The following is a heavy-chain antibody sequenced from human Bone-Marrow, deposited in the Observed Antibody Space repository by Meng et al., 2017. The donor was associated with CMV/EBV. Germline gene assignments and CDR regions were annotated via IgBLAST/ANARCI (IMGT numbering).Heavy chain of an antibody. CDR3: AREGAKLSYYYGMDV. CDR1: GGTFSSYA. CDR2: IIPIFGTA. D-gene: IGHD4-23*01. V-gene: IGHV1-69*05. J-gene: IGHJ6*02. Sequence: SVKVSCKASGGTFSSYAISWVRQAPGQGLEWMGGIIPIFGTANYAQKFQGRVTITTDESTSTAYMELSSLRSEDTAVYYCAREGAKLSYYYGMDVWGQGTTVTVSS.